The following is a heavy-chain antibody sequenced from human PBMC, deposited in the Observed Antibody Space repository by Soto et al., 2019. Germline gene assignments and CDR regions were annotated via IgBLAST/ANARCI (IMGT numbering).Heavy chain of an antibody. J-gene: IGHJ6*04. Sequence: PWGSLRLSCAASGFTFSSYWMHWVRQAPGKGLVWVSRINSDGSSTSYADSVKGRFTISRDNAKNTLYLQMNSLRAEDTAVYYCARERTVPLSGSYHYYYGTEVWGKENTVIVSS. D-gene: IGHD1-26*01. V-gene: IGHV3-74*01. CDR1: GFTFSSYW. CDR3: ARERTVPLSGSYHYYYGTEV. CDR2: INSDGSST.